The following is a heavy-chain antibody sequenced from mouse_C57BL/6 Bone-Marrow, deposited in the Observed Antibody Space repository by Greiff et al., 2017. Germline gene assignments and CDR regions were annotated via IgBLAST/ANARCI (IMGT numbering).Heavy chain of an antibody. CDR1: GYTFTDHT. D-gene: IGHD1-1*01. CDR3: ARERDYGSSPYYFDY. Sequence: QVQLQQSDAELVKPGASVKISCKVSGYTFTDHTIHWMKQRPEQGLEWIGYIYPRDGSTKYNEKFKGKATLTADKSSSTAYMQLNSLTSEDSAVYFCARERDYGSSPYYFDYWGQGTTLTVSS. J-gene: IGHJ2*01. V-gene: IGHV1-78*01. CDR2: IYPRDGST.